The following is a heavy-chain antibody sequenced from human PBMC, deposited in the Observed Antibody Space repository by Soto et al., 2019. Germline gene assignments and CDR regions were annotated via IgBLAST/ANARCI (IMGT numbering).Heavy chain of an antibody. CDR1: GGPFSSYG. CDR3: VRDGPIQMADFDV. D-gene: IGHD5-18*01. CDR2: IIPLFGTP. Sequence: QVLLMQSGAEVKKPGSSVKVSCTSSGGPFSSYGISWVRQVPGQGLEWLGGIIPLFGTPSYARKFQDRLTISADESTTTAYMELSSLTSEDTAMYFCVRDGPIQMADFDVWGQGTLVTVSS. J-gene: IGHJ4*02. V-gene: IGHV1-69*01.